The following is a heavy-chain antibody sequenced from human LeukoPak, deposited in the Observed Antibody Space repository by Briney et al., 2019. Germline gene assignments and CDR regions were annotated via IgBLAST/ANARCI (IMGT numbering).Heavy chain of an antibody. D-gene: IGHD1-1*01. CDR2: IYYTGNT. J-gene: IGHJ3*02. V-gene: IGHV4-59*01. CDR1: GGSISTYY. CDR3: ARRVATTGIYAFDN. Sequence: SETLSLTCTVSGGSISTYYWTWIRQPPGKGLEWIGYIYYTGNTNYNPSLKSRVTISLDTSKNQFSLNLRSVTAADTAVYYCARRVATTGIYAFDNWGQGTMVTVSS.